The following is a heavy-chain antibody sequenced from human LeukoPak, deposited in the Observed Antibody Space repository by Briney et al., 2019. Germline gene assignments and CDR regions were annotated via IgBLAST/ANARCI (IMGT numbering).Heavy chain of an antibody. V-gene: IGHV3-48*03. D-gene: IGHD1-26*01. CDR3: ARVLGIVGG. CDR1: GFTFSSYE. CDR2: ISSSGTSM. Sequence: GGSLRLSCTASGFTFSSYEMNWVRQAPGKGLEWVSYISSSGTSMYYADSVKGRFTISRDNAKNSLYLQMNSLRAEDTAVYYCARVLGIVGGWCQGTLVTVSS. J-gene: IGHJ4*02.